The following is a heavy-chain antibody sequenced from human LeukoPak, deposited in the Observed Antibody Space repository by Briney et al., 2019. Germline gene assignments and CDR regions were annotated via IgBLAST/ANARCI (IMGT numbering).Heavy chain of an antibody. CDR3: ARDDYSGYDWNGGLGYFDY. CDR2: ISAYNGNT. CDR1: GYTFTSYG. J-gene: IGHJ4*02. Sequence: ASVKVSCKASGYTFTSYGISWVGQAPGQGGEGMGWISAYNGNTNYAQKFQGRVTMTTDTSTNTAYMELRSLRSDDTAVYYCARDDYSGYDWNGGLGYFDYWGQGTLVTVSS. D-gene: IGHD5-12*01. V-gene: IGHV1-18*01.